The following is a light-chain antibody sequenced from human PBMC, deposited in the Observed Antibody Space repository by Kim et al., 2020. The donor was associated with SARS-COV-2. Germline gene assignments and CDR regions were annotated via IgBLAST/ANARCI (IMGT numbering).Light chain of an antibody. V-gene: IGKV3-11*01. CDR3: QRQRNWNWALT. CDR1: QSVSSY. J-gene: IGKJ4*02. Sequence: EMVLTQSPATLSLSPGERATLSCRASQSVSSYLAWYQQKPGQAPRLLIYDASNRATGIPARFSGSGSGTDFTLTISSREPEDFAVYDCQRQRNWNWALTFGGGTKVDIK. CDR2: DAS.